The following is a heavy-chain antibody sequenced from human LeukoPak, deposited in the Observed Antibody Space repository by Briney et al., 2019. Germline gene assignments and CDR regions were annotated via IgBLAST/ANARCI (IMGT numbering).Heavy chain of an antibody. Sequence: SETLSLTCTVSGGSTSSYYWSWIRQPAGKGLDWIGRIYTNGSPNYNPSLKSRVTMSIDASRNQFSLRLSSVTAADTAVYYCAGGHSSSWYRFFDYWGQGTLVTVSS. CDR2: IYTNGSP. CDR3: AGGHSSSWYRFFDY. CDR1: GGSTSSYY. V-gene: IGHV4-4*07. J-gene: IGHJ4*02. D-gene: IGHD6-13*01.